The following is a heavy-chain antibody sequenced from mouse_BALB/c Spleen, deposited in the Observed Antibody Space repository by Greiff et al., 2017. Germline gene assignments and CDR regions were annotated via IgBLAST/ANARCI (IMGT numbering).Heavy chain of an antibody. D-gene: IGHD2-10*01. CDR3: ARAGTYYGNYDAMDY. J-gene: IGHJ4*01. V-gene: IGHV2-6-7*01. Sequence: VQLVESGPGLVAPSQSLSITCTVSGFSLTGYGVNWVRQPPGKGLEWLGMIWGDGSTDYNSALKSRLSISKDNSKSQVFLKMNSLQTDDTARYYCARAGTYYGNYDAMDYWGQGTSVTVSS. CDR1: GFSLTGYG. CDR2: IWGDGST.